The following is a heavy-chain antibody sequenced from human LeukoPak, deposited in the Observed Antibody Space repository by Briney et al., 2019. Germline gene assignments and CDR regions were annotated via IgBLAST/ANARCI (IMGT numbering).Heavy chain of an antibody. Sequence: QPGGSLRLSCAASGFTFSSYGMSWVRQAPGMGLEWVSLIGGGDGSTFYADPVKGRFTISRDNSKNTLYLHMNSLRAEDTAVYYCARGGLYCSSTTCYAATFDYWAREPWSPSPQ. CDR2: IGGGDGST. CDR3: ARGGLYCSSTTCYAATFDY. D-gene: IGHD2-2*01. CDR1: GFTFSSYG. J-gene: IGHJ4*02. V-gene: IGHV3-23*01.